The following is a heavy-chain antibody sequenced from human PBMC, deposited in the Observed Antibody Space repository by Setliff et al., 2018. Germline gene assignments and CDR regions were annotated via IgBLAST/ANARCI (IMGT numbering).Heavy chain of an antibody. D-gene: IGHD7-27*01. Sequence: SETLSLTCSVSGGSISSGSYYWGWIRQSPGKGLEWIGSMYYSGSTYYNPSLKGRVTMSVATFENHFSLKLNSLTAADTAVYYCARVTNWGLDLRFDPWGQGILVTVS. CDR3: ARVTNWGLDLRFDP. J-gene: IGHJ5*02. CDR2: MYYSGST. CDR1: GGSISSGSYY. V-gene: IGHV4-39*07.